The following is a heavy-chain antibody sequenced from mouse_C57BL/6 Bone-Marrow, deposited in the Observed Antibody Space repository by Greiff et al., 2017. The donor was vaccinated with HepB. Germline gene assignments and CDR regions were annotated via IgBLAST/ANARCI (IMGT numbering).Heavy chain of an antibody. J-gene: IGHJ1*03. D-gene: IGHD2-2*01. CDR1: GYTFTSYW. Sequence: QVQLQQPGAELVMPGASVKLSCKASGYTFTSYWMHWVKQRPGQGLEWIGGIDPSDSYTNYNQKFKGKSTLTVDKSSSTAYMQLSSLTSEDSAVYYCARGGWGLPSFDVWGTGTTVTVSS. CDR2: IDPSDSYT. V-gene: IGHV1-69*01. CDR3: ARGGWGLPSFDV.